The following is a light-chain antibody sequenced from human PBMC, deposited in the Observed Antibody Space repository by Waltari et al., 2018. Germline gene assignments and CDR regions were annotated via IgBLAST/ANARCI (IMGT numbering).Light chain of an antibody. CDR1: QTISGSW. CDR2: GAS. J-gene: IGKJ4*01. V-gene: IGKV3-20*01. CDR3: QQYDGSSVT. Sequence: EIALTQSPGTLSLSPVERATLPCRASQTISGSWLTWYQRKPGQAPRLLIYGASSRATGIPVRFSGSGSGTDFTLTISRLEPEDSAVYYCQQYDGSSVTFGGGTKVEVK.